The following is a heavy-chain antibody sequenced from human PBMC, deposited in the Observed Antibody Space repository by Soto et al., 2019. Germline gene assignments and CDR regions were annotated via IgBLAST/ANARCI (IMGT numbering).Heavy chain of an antibody. D-gene: IGHD3-22*01. CDR1: GFTFSSYA. CDR3: ARTTMIVVRAFYY. J-gene: IGHJ4*02. Sequence: GGSLRLSCAASGFTFSSYAMSWVRQAPGKGLEWVANIKEDGSEKYYVDTVKGRFTISRDNAENSLYLQMDSLRVEDTAVYFCARTTMIVVRAFYYWGQGTLVTVSS. V-gene: IGHV3-7*01. CDR2: IKEDGSEK.